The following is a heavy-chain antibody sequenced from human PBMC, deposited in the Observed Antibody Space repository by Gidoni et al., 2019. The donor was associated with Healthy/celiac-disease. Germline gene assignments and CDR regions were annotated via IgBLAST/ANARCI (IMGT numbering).Heavy chain of an antibody. CDR1: GGPLHSYY. V-gene: IGHV4-59*01. D-gene: IGHD3-10*01. Sequence: QGQLQESGPGLGEPLGTLSLTCTGSGGPLHSYYWSWIRQPPGKGLEWVGYIYYSGSTNYNPSLKSRVTISVDTSKNQFSLKLSSVTAADTAVYYCARDRITMVRGVTGPFDIWGQGTMVTVSS. CDR2: IYYSGST. J-gene: IGHJ3*02. CDR3: ARDRITMVRGVTGPFDI.